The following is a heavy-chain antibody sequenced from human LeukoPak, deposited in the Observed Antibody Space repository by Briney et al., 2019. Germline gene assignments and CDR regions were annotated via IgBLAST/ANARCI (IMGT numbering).Heavy chain of an antibody. J-gene: IGHJ4*02. CDR2: ISTSTGDT. V-gene: IGHV1-18*01. CDR3: ARDRGTTGTTQD. D-gene: IGHD1-1*01. CDR1: GYSFILYG. Sequence: ASVKVSCKTSGYSFILYGISWVRQAPGQGPEWMGWISTSTGDTKYTQKFQGRVTLTTDTSTSTAYMELSSLRSDDTAVYYCARDRGTTGTTQDWGQGTLVTVSS.